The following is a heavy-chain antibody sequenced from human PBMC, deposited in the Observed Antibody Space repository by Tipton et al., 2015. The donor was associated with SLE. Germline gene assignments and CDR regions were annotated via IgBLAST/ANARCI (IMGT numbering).Heavy chain of an antibody. J-gene: IGHJ4*02. CDR1: GGSFSGYY. CDR3: ARHGGSSVAPGFDY. Sequence: LRLSCAVYGGSFSGYYWSWIRQPPGKGLEWIGEINHSGSTNYNPSLKSRVTISVDTSKNQFSLKLSSVTAADTAVYYCARHGGSSVAPGFDYWGQGTLVTVSS. D-gene: IGHD6-13*01. CDR2: INHSGST. V-gene: IGHV4-34*01.